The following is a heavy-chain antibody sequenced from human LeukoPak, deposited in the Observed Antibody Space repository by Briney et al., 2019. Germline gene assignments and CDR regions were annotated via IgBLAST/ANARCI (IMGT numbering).Heavy chain of an antibody. CDR3: AGRGYSYGYGY. D-gene: IGHD5-18*01. V-gene: IGHV4-59*01. J-gene: IGHJ4*02. CDR2: IYYSGST. CDR1: GGSISSYY. Sequence: PSETLSLTCTVSGGSISSYYWSWIRQPPGKGLGWIGYIYYSGSTNYNPSLKSRVTISVDASKNQFSLKLSSVTAADTAVYYCAGRGYSYGYGYWGQGTLVTVSS.